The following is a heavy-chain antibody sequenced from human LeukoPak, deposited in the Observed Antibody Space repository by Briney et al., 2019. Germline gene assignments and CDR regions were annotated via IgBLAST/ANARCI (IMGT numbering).Heavy chain of an antibody. CDR1: GFTLNNAW. J-gene: IGHJ6*02. V-gene: IGHV3-15*01. CDR2: IKRETDGGTT. Sequence: PGGSLRLSCAASGFTLNNAWMSWVRQAPGKGLEWLGRIKRETDGGTTDYAAPVKGRFTISRDDSKNTLYLQMNSLKTEDTAVYYCTTGSQWLQTDYYYYGMDVWGQGTTVTVSS. CDR3: TTGSQWLQTDYYYYGMDV. D-gene: IGHD6-19*01.